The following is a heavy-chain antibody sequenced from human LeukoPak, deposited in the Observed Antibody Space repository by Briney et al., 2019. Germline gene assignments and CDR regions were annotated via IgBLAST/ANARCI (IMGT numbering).Heavy chain of an antibody. J-gene: IGHJ6*03. CDR3: ARDYYYYYMDV. Sequence: SETLSLTCTVSGGSISSRNYYWGWIRQPPGKGLEWIGSIYYSGSTYYNSSLKSRVTISVDTSKNQFSLKLSSVTAADTAVYYCARDYYYYYMDVWGKGTTVTVSS. CDR1: GGSISSRNYY. CDR2: IYYSGST. V-gene: IGHV4-39*02.